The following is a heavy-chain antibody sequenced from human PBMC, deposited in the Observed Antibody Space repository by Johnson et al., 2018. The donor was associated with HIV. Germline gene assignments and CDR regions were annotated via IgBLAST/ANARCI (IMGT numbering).Heavy chain of an antibody. V-gene: IGHV3-30*04. J-gene: IGHJ3*02. CDR2: ISYDGSNK. CDR3: ARGRGRRGFGSYVFDI. Sequence: QVQLVESGGGVVQPGRSLRLSCAASGFTFSTYAIHWVRQAPGKGLEWVAIISYDGSNKYYADSVKGRFTISRDNSKTTLYLQMNSLRAEDTAVYYCARGRGRRGFGSYVFDIWGQGTMVTVFS. D-gene: IGHD3-10*01. CDR1: GFTFSTYA.